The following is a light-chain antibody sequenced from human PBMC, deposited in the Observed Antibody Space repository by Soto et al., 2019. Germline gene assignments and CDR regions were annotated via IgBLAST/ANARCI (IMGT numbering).Light chain of an antibody. J-gene: IGKJ1*01. CDR3: QQSYSRPRT. CDR2: TTS. Sequence: DIQMTQSPSSVSAYVGDRVTITCRASQSISTYLNWYQQKPGKAPNLLIYTTSSLESGVPSRFSGSGSGTDFTLTISSLQPEDFATYFCQQSYSRPRTFGQGTKVDIK. V-gene: IGKV1-39*01. CDR1: QSISTY.